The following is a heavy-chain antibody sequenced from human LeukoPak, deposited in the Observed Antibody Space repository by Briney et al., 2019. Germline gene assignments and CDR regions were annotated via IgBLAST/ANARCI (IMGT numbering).Heavy chain of an antibody. V-gene: IGHV3-23*01. J-gene: IGHJ4*02. CDR1: GFTFSSYA. D-gene: IGHD5-24*01. Sequence: QSGGSLRLSCAASGFTFSSYAMSWVRQAPGKGLEWVSAISGSGGSTYYADSVKGRFTISRDNSKNTLYLQMNSLRAEDTAVYYCAKTSWMATIAFYDYWGQGTLVTVSS. CDR3: AKTSWMATIAFYDY. CDR2: ISGSGGST.